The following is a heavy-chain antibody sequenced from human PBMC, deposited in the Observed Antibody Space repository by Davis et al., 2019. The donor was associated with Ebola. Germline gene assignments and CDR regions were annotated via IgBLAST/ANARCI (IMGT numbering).Heavy chain of an antibody. CDR2: ISGHGDIT. CDR1: GFTVSSNY. CDR3: AKDRVRLSI. J-gene: IGHJ1*01. V-gene: IGHV3-23*01. Sequence: GESPKTSCAASGFTVSSNYMSWLRQAPEKGLEWVSAISGHGDITHYADSVKGRFTISRDNSKNTLYLQMNRLRAEDTAVYYWAKDRVRLSIWGQGTLVTVSS.